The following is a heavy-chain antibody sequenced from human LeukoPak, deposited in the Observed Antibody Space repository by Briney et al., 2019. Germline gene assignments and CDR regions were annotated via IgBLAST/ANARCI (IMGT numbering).Heavy chain of an antibody. Sequence: AGGSLRLSCAASGFTFSSYSVNWVRQAPGKGLEWVSYISGSGSTIYADSVKGRFTISRDNAKNSLYLQMNSLRDEDTAVYYCARARSGSYSAFDIWGQGTMVTVSS. D-gene: IGHD1-26*01. V-gene: IGHV3-48*02. CDR3: ARARSGSYSAFDI. CDR2: ISGSGST. J-gene: IGHJ3*02. CDR1: GFTFSSYS.